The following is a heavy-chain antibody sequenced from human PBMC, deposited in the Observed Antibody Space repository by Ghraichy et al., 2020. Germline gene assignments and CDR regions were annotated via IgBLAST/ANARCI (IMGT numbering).Heavy chain of an antibody. Sequence: GGSLRLSCAASGFIFRSYWVTWVRQAPGKGLEWVANVKPDGGEKNYVGSVKGRFTISRDNAKKSLYLQMNSLRAEDTAVYYCAKCRGTTWNDALDVWGQGLMVTVSS. CDR3: AKCRGTTWNDALDV. V-gene: IGHV3-7*01. CDR2: VKPDGGEK. J-gene: IGHJ3*01. D-gene: IGHD1-1*01. CDR1: GFIFRSYW.